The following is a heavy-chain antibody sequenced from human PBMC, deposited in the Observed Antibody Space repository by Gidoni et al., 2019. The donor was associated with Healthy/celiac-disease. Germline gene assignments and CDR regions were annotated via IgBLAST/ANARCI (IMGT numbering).Heavy chain of an antibody. J-gene: IGHJ4*02. Sequence: QVQLQQWGAGLLKPSDTLSLPCAVYGESFSGYDWGGIRQPPGKGLEWIGEINHSGSTNYNPSLKSRVTISVDTSMNQFSLKLSFVTAADTAVYYCARGVGDYGDYVDYWGQGTLVTVSS. CDR2: INHSGST. CDR1: GESFSGYD. V-gene: IGHV4-34*01. CDR3: ARGVGDYGDYVDY. D-gene: IGHD4-17*01.